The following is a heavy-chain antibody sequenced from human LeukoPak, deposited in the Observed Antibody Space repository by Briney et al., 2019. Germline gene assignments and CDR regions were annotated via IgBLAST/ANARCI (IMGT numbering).Heavy chain of an antibody. CDR2: IIPIFGTA. Sequence: SVKVSCKASGGTFSSYAISWVRQAPGQGLEWMGGIIPIFGTANYAQKFQGRVTITADESTSTAYMELSSLRSEDTAVYYCAREGRLGGYDILTGPLDYWGQGTLVTVSS. V-gene: IGHV1-69*13. D-gene: IGHD3-9*01. CDR1: GGTFSSYA. CDR3: AREGRLGGYDILTGPLDY. J-gene: IGHJ4*02.